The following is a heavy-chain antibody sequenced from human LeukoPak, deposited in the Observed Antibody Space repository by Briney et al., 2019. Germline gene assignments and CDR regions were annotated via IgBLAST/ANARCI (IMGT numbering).Heavy chain of an antibody. D-gene: IGHD1-14*01. CDR1: GYTFTSYG. J-gene: IGHJ6*03. CDR3: ARDRSSGGIYYYYYMDV. CDR2: ISAYNGNT. V-gene: IGHV1-18*01. Sequence: ASLKVSCKASGYTFTSYGISWVRQAPGQGLEWMGWISAYNGNTNYAQKLQGRVTMTTDTSTSTAYMELRSLRSDDTAVYYCARDRSSGGIYYYYYMDVWGKGTTVTVSS.